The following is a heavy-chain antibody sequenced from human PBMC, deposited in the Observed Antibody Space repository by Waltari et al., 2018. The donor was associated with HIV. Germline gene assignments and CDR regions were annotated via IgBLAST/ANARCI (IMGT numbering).Heavy chain of an antibody. V-gene: IGHV4-61*02. CDR2: VDASGST. Sequence: QVQLQESGPGLVKPSQTLSLTCPVSGGSMRSDNYYWNWVRQPAGKGLEWIGRVDASGSTKYNPSLKSRVTISMDTSKNQFSLRLTSMTAADTAVYYCVREGGGIVFIPWYFDHWGQGALVTVSS. D-gene: IGHD3-16*02. CDR1: GGSMRSDNYY. J-gene: IGHJ4*02. CDR3: VREGGGIVFIPWYFDH.